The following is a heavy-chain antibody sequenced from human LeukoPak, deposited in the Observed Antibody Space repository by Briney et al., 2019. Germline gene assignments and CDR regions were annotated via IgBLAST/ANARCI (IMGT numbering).Heavy chain of an antibody. CDR2: IYSGGST. Sequence: GGSLRLSCAASGFTVSSNYMSWVRQAPGKGLEWVSVIYSGGSTYYADSVKGRFTISRDNSKNTLYLQMNSLRAEDTAVYYCARWRSFRGEDYWGQGTLVTVSS. CDR1: GFTVSSNY. CDR3: ARWRSFRGEDY. V-gene: IGHV3-53*01. J-gene: IGHJ4*02. D-gene: IGHD3-10*01.